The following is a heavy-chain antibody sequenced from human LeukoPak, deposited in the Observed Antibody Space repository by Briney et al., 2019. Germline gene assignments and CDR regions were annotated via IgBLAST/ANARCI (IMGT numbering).Heavy chain of an antibody. Sequence: GGSLRLSCAASGFTFNTYGMHWVRQAPGKGLEWVTFIRYDGSNKYYADSVKGRFTISRDNSKNTLYLEMNSLRAEDTAIYYCARDWHYYDSSGKDYWGQGTLVTVSS. D-gene: IGHD3-22*01. J-gene: IGHJ4*02. CDR1: GFTFNTYG. CDR3: ARDWHYYDSSGKDY. CDR2: IRYDGSNK. V-gene: IGHV3-30*02.